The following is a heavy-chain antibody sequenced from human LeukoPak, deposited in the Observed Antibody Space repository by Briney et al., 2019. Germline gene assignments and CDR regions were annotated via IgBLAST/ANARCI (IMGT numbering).Heavy chain of an antibody. J-gene: IGHJ4*02. CDR2: ISAYNGNT. CDR3: ARGAIRRRGSCWDY. CDR1: AYTFTIDG. D-gene: IGHD2-15*01. Sequence: ASVTLSFKSSAYTFTIDGFSWVRQAPGQGLGWMGWISAYNGNTSYAQKLQGRVTMTRDTSTSTAYMELRSLRSDDTAVYYCARGAIRRRGSCWDYWGQGTLVTVSS. V-gene: IGHV1-18*01.